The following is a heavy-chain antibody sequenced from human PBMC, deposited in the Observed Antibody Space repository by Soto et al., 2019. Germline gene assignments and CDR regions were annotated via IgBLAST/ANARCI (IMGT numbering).Heavy chain of an antibody. CDR1: GFTFSSYW. Sequence: EVQLVESGGGLVQPGGSLRLSCAASGFTFSSYWMHWVRQAPGKGLVWVSRINSDGSSTSYADSVKGRFTISRDNAKNTLYLQMNSLRAEDTAVYYCARVKRQQQLARLIDYWGQGTLVTVSS. V-gene: IGHV3-74*01. J-gene: IGHJ4*02. CDR3: ARVKRQQQLARLIDY. D-gene: IGHD6-13*01. CDR2: INSDGSST.